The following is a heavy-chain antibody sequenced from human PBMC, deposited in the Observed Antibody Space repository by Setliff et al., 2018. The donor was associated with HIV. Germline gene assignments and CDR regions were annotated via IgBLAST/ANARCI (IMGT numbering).Heavy chain of an antibody. V-gene: IGHV4-59*01. CDR3: ARFQAWQLGRRGGYYYYMDV. D-gene: IGHD1-1*01. CDR2: IHYSGSS. J-gene: IGHJ6*03. Sequence: SETLSLTCTVSGGSISGYYWGWVRQPPEKRLELIGFIHYSGSSDYNPSLKSRITISVDMSRNQFSLVLSSVTAADTAVYYCARFQAWQLGRRGGYYYYMDVWGKGTTVTVS. CDR1: GGSISGYY.